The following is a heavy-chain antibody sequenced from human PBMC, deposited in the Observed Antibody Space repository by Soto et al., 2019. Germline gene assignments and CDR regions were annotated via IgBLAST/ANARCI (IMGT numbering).Heavy chain of an antibody. J-gene: IGHJ3*01. Sequence: XSVKVCCSASGYTFTYYYMNLVRQAPGQGLECMGWINPHSGGGTNYAQKFQGRVTMTRDTSISTAYMELSRLRYDDTAVYYCARDIRLYIIMTSVDAFDLWGQGTMVTFSS. V-gene: IGHV1-2*02. CDR3: ARDIRLYIIMTSVDAFDL. CDR1: GYTFTYYY. CDR2: INPHSGGGT. D-gene: IGHD3-22*01.